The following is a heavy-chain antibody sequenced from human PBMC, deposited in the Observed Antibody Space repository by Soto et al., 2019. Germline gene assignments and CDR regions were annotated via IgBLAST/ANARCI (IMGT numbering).Heavy chain of an antibody. CDR1: GGTFSTFG. J-gene: IGHJ5*02. Sequence: SVKVSCKASGGTFSTFGINCVLQSPVQGVEWMGGIIPMFGTATYAQKLQDRVTITADESTSTVYMELSSLRSEDTAVYYCAREVDSGYYVRWFDPWGQGTLVTVSS. CDR2: IIPMFGTA. V-gene: IGHV1-69*13. D-gene: IGHD3-22*01. CDR3: AREVDSGYYVRWFDP.